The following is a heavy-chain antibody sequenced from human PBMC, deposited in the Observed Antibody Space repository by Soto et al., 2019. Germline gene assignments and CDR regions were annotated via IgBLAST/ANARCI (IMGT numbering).Heavy chain of an antibody. J-gene: IGHJ6*02. Sequence: SVKVSCKASGGTFSSYAISWVRQAPGQGLEWMGGIIPIFGTANYAQKFQGRVTITADESTSTAYMELSSLISEDTAVYYCARDVSSSSATDYYYYYGMDVWGQGTTVTVSS. CDR1: GGTFSSYA. CDR3: ARDVSSSSATDYYYYYGMDV. CDR2: IIPIFGTA. V-gene: IGHV1-69*13. D-gene: IGHD6-13*01.